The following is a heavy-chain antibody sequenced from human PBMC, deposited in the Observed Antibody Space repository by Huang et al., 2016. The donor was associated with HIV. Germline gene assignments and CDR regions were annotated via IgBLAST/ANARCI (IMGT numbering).Heavy chain of an antibody. V-gene: IGHV1-18*01. CDR1: GYTFTRFG. J-gene: IGHJ3*02. Sequence: QIPPMQSGPETKQPGPSVQVSCKASGYTFTRFGITWVRQASGQGTEWMGWISASSGDTEHAQKFQGRVTLTTDTSTNIAYMELRSLRSDDTAKYYCARDPKYHRIGYYRQRLGIDIWGQGTMVIVSS. CDR2: ISASSGDT. D-gene: IGHD3-22*01. CDR3: ARDPKYHRIGYYRQRLGIDI.